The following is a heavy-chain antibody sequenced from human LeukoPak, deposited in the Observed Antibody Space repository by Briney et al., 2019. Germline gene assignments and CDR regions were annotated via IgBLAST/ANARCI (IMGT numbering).Heavy chain of an antibody. CDR1: GFTFSSYS. CDR2: ISSSSSYI. D-gene: IGHD4-17*01. Sequence: PGGSLRLSCAASGFTFSSYSMNWVRQAPGKGLEWVSSISSSSSYIYYADSVKGRFTISRDNARNSLYLQMNSLRAEDTAVYYCARAATVTAESAFGYWGQGTLVTVSS. J-gene: IGHJ4*02. CDR3: ARAATVTAESAFGY. V-gene: IGHV3-21*01.